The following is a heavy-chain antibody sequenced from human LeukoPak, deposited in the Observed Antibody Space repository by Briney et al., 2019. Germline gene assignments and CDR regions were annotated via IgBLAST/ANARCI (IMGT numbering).Heavy chain of an antibody. D-gene: IGHD3-10*01. CDR2: ISGSGGSK. V-gene: IGHV3-23*01. J-gene: IGHJ4*02. CDR1: GFTFSNYA. CDR3: AKEGYYYGSGSYFPH. Sequence: GGSLRLSGAASGFTFSNYAVSWVRQAPGKGLEWVSAISGSGGSKYYADSVKGRFTISRDNSKNTLWLQMNSLRAEDTAVYYCAKEGYYYGSGSYFPHWGQGTLVTVSS.